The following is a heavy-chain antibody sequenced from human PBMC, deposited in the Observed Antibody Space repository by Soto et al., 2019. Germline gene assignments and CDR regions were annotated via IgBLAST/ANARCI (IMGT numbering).Heavy chain of an antibody. CDR3: AKDLGSGWNFDY. V-gene: IGHV3-30*18. CDR2: VSYDGNDK. J-gene: IGHJ4*02. CDR1: GFTFSNFG. Sequence: QVQLVESGGGVVQPGRSLRLSCAASGFTFSNFGTHWVRQAPGKGLEWVAIVSYDGNDKYYADSVKGRFTISRENSKNPVYLQMNSLRPEDTAVYYCAKDLGSGWNFDYWGQGTLVTVSS. D-gene: IGHD6-19*01.